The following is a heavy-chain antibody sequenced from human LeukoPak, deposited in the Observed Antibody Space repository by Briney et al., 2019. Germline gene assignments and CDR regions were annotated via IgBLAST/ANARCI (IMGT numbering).Heavy chain of an antibody. CDR3: ARGILAVAGSHLLHY. D-gene: IGHD6-19*01. CDR2: INPNSGGT. J-gene: IGHJ4*02. V-gene: IGHV1-2*06. CDR1: GYTFTSYG. Sequence: ASVKVSCKASGYTFTSYGISWVRQAPGQGLEWMGRINPNSGGTNYAQKFQGRVTMTRDTSISTAYMELSRLRSDDTAVYYCARGILAVAGSHLLHYWGQGTLVTVSS.